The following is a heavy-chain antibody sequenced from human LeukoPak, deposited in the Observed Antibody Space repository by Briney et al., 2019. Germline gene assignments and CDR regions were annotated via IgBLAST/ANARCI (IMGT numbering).Heavy chain of an antibody. J-gene: IGHJ4*02. CDR3: AKAYYYDSSGYSDYFDY. CDR1: GFTFDDYA. Sequence: GGSLRLSCAASGFTFDDYAMHWVRQAPGKGLEWVSGISWNSGSIGYADSVKGRFTISRDNAKNSLYLQMNSLRAEDTALYYCAKAYYYDSSGYSDYFDYWGQGTQVTVSS. CDR2: ISWNSGSI. V-gene: IGHV3-9*01. D-gene: IGHD3-22*01.